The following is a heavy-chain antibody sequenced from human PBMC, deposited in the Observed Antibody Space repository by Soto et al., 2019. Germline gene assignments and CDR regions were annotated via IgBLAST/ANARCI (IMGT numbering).Heavy chain of an antibody. D-gene: IGHD3-22*01. CDR1: GFTFSTYA. CDR2: VSSEGGTQ. J-gene: IGHJ2*01. V-gene: IGHV3-30-3*01. CDR3: ARENYYGGHVIGSLDL. Sequence: QVQLVESGGGVVQPGRSLRLSCTASGFTFSTYAMQWVRQAPGKGLEGVAVVSSEGGTQFYADSVKGRFTISRDNSKNSLYLQMSSLTTEDAAIYYCARENYYGGHVIGSLDLWGRGTLVSVSS.